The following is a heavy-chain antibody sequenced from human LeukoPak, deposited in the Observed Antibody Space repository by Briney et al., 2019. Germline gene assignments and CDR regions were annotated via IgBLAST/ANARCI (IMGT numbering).Heavy chain of an antibody. CDR2: INSDGSST. D-gene: IGHD2-21*02. V-gene: IGHV3-74*01. CDR3: ARAYCGGDCYSPYYYYGMDV. CDR1: GFTFSSYW. Sequence: GGSLRLSCAASGFTFSSYWMHWVRQAPGKGLVWVSRINSDGSSTSYADSVKGRFTISRDNAKNTLYLQINSLRAEDTAVYYCARAYCGGDCYSPYYYYGMDVWGQGTTVTVSS. J-gene: IGHJ6*02.